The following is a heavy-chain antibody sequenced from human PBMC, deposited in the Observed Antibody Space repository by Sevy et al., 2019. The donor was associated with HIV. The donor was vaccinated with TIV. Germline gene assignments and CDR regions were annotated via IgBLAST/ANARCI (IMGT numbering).Heavy chain of an antibody. CDR2: ISGSGGGT. J-gene: IGHJ4*02. CDR1: GFTFNNYA. Sequence: GGSLRLSCVASGFTFNNYAMSWVRQAPGKGLEWVSVISGSGGGTNYADSVRGRFTISRDNSNNILYLQMNSLRAEDTAVYFCAKGSHNTGWFPDYWGQGTLVTVSS. V-gene: IGHV3-23*01. CDR3: AKGSHNTGWFPDY. D-gene: IGHD6-19*01.